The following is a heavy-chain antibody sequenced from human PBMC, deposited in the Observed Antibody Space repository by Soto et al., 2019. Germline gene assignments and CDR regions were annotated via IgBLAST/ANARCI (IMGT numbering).Heavy chain of an antibody. J-gene: IGHJ4*02. D-gene: IGHD5-12*01. CDR2: ISYDGSNK. Sequence: QPGGSLRLSCAASGFTFSSYAMHWVRQAPGKGLEWVAVISYDGSNKYYADSVKGRFTISRDNSKNTLYLQMNSLRAEDTAVYYCARDGIYSGYDSLFDYWGQGTLVTVSS. V-gene: IGHV3-30-3*01. CDR1: GFTFSSYA. CDR3: ARDGIYSGYDSLFDY.